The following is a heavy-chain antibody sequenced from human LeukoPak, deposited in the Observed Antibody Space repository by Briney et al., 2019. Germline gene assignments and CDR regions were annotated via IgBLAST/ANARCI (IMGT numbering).Heavy chain of an antibody. Sequence: GGSLRLSCAASGFTFSSYAMSWVRQAPGKGLEWVSAISGSGGSTYYADSVKGRFTISRDNSKNTLYLQMNSLRAGDTAVYYCAKDAPVNIVVVPAANSWGQGTLVTVSS. D-gene: IGHD2-2*01. V-gene: IGHV3-23*01. CDR3: AKDAPVNIVVVPAANS. CDR2: ISGSGGST. CDR1: GFTFSSYA. J-gene: IGHJ4*02.